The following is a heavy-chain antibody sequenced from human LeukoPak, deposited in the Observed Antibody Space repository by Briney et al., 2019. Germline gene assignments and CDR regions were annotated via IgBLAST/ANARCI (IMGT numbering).Heavy chain of an antibody. CDR3: ARHGGSVGFDP. CDR2: IYTSGST. J-gene: IGHJ5*02. Sequence: SETLSLTCTVSGGSISSYYWSWIRQPPGKGLEWIGYIYTSGSTNYNPSLKSRVTISVDTSKNQFSLKLGSVTAADTAVYYCARHGGSVGFDPWGQGTLVTVSS. D-gene: IGHD6-19*01. CDR1: GGSISSYY. V-gene: IGHV4-4*09.